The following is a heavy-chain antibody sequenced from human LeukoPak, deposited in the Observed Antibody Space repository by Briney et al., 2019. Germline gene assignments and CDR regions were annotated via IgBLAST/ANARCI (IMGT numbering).Heavy chain of an antibody. CDR2: ISSSSSYI. V-gene: IGHV3-21*01. CDR3: ARDLSPGQKQQPLRDYYYYYGMDV. D-gene: IGHD6-13*01. CDR1: GFTFSSYS. Sequence: PGGSLRLSCAASGFTFSSYSMNWVRQAPGKGLEWVSSISSSSSYIYYADSVKGRFTISRDNAKNSLYLQMNSLRAEDTAVYYCARDLSPGQKQQPLRDYYYYYGMDVWGQGTTVTVSS. J-gene: IGHJ6*02.